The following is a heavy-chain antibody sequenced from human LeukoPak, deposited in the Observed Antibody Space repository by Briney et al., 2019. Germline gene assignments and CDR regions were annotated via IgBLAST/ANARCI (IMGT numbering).Heavy chain of an antibody. J-gene: IGHJ1*01. Sequence: GGSLRLSSAASGFTFSRYWMHWVRQAPGKGLVWVSRINGDGSTTSYADSVKGGFTISRDNAKNTLYLQMNSLRAEDTAVYYCATGNYYDSRGYYTFGHWGQGTLVTVSS. CDR2: INGDGSTT. CDR3: ATGNYYDSRGYYTFGH. V-gene: IGHV3-74*01. D-gene: IGHD3-22*01. CDR1: GFTFSRYW.